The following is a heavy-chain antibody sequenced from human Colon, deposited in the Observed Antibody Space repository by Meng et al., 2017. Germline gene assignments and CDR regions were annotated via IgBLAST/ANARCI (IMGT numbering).Heavy chain of an antibody. D-gene: IGHD6-13*01. V-gene: IGHV3-30*04. CDR3: ARESYSSSWYGFR. J-gene: IGHJ4*02. CDR1: GFTFSSYA. CDR2: ISYDGSNK. Sequence: GGSLRLSCAASGFTFSSYAMHWVRQAPGKGLEWVAVISYDGSNKYYADSVKGRFTSSRDNSKNTLYLQMNSLRAEDTAVYYCARESYSSSWYGFRWGQGTLVTVSS.